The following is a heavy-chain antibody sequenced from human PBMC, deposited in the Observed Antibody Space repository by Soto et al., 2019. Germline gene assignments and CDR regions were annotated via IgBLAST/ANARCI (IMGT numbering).Heavy chain of an antibody. J-gene: IGHJ5*02. D-gene: IGHD6-13*01. CDR1: GYTFTGYY. CDR2: INPNSGGT. Sequence: QVQLVQSGAEVKKPGASVKVSCKASGYTFTGYYMHWVRQDPGQGLEWMGWINPNSGGTNYAQKFQGWVTMTRDTSISTAYMELSRLRSDDTAVYYCARDLTGVAAAGDNWFDPWGQGTLVTVSS. CDR3: ARDLTGVAAAGDNWFDP. V-gene: IGHV1-2*04.